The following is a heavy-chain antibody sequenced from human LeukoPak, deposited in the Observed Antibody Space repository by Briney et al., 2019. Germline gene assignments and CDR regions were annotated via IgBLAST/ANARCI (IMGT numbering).Heavy chain of an antibody. V-gene: IGHV1-8*03. CDR2: MNPKSGNT. CDR3: ARRAVDNSYYYYMDV. Sequence: ASVKVSCKASGYTFTSYDINWVRQVPGQGLEWMGWMNPKSGNTGYAQKFQGRVTITRNTSISTAYMEVSSLRYEDTAVYYCARRAVDNSYYYYMDVWGKGTTVTVSS. CDR1: GYTFTSYD. J-gene: IGHJ6*03. D-gene: IGHD6-19*01.